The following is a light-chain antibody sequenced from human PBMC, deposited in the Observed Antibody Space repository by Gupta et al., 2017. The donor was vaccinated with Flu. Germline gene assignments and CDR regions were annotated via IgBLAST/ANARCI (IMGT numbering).Light chain of an antibody. CDR1: QSVGNY. J-gene: IGKJ3*01. CDR2: DVS. V-gene: IGKV3-11*01. Sequence: EIVLTQFPATLSLSPGERATLSCRASQSVGNYLAWYQQKPGQAPRLLSYDVSNRATGIPARFSGSGSGTDFTLTISSLDPEDFAFYYCQERSDWPFFTFGSGTKVDV. CDR3: QERSDWPFFT.